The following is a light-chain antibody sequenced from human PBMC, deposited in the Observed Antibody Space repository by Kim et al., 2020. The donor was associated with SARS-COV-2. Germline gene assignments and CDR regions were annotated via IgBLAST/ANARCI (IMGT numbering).Light chain of an antibody. CDR3: QQYDKWPPLT. CDR1: QSVSSN. V-gene: IGKV3-15*01. J-gene: IGKJ4*01. Sequence: SPGERVTHSRRASQSVSSNLAWYQQKPGQALRLLIYGASTRATGIPARFSGSGSGTDFTLTISSLQSEDFAVYYCQQYDKWPPLTFGGGTKVDIK. CDR2: GAS.